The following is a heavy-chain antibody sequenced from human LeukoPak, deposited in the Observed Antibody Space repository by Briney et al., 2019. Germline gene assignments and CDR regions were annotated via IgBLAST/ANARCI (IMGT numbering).Heavy chain of an antibody. D-gene: IGHD3-3*01. J-gene: IGHJ4*02. V-gene: IGHV3-21*01. CDR2: ISSSSSYI. Sequence: PGGSLRLSCAASGFTFSSYSMNWVRQAPGKGLEWVSSISSSSSYIYYADSVKGRFTISRDNAKSSLYLQMNSLRAEDTAVYYCAREVAVFGALWGQGTLVTVSS. CDR3: AREVAVFGAL. CDR1: GFTFSSYS.